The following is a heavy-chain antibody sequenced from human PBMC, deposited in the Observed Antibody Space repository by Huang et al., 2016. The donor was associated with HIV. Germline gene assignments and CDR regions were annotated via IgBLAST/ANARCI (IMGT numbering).Heavy chain of an antibody. J-gene: IGHJ3*02. CDR1: GGSFSGDY. Sequence: QVQLQQWGAGLLKPSETLSLTCAVYGGSFSGDYWSGIRQSPGKGLEWIGEINHSGRTNYNPSLKSRLTISVDTSKNQFSLKLSSVTAADTAVYYCARERMMSWLDDHDAFDIWGQGTMVTVSS. CDR2: INHSGRT. D-gene: IGHD1-1*01. V-gene: IGHV4-34*01. CDR3: ARERMMSWLDDHDAFDI.